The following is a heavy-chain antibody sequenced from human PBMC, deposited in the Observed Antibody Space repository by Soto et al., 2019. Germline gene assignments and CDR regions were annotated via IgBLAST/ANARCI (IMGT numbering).Heavy chain of an antibody. CDR3: ARASYDILTGYMPYGMDV. D-gene: IGHD3-9*01. CDR2: INPNSGGT. Sequence: QVQLVQSGAEVKKPGASVKVSCKASGYTFTGSYMHWVRQAPGQGLEWMGWINPNSGGTNYAQKFQVLVTMTRDTSISTAYMELSRLRSDDTAVYYCARASYDILTGYMPYGMDVWGQVTTVTVSS. CDR1: GYTFTGSY. J-gene: IGHJ6*02. V-gene: IGHV1-2*04.